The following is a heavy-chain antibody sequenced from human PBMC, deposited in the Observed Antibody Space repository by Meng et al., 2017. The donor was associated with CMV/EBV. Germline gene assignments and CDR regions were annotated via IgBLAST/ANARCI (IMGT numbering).Heavy chain of an antibody. J-gene: IGHJ6*02. D-gene: IGHD3-3*01. CDR3: AREQRRYDFWMGYRDYYYGMDV. CDR1: GYTFTGYY. Sequence: ASVQVSCKASGYTFTGYYMRWLRQAPGQGLEWMGWINPNSGGTNYAQKFQGRVTMTRDTSISTAYMELSRLRSDDTAVYYCAREQRRYDFWMGYRDYYYGMDVWGQGTTVTVSS. V-gene: IGHV1-2*02. CDR2: INPNSGGT.